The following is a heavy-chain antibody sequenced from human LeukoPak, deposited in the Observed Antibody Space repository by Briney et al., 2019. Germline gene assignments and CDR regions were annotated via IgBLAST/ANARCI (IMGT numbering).Heavy chain of an antibody. Sequence: PGGSLRLSCAASGFTFSSYAMSWVRQAPGKGLEWVAVISYDGSNKYYADSVKGRFTISRDNSKNTLYLQMNSLRAEDTAVYYCASPSPSYYDSSGYYYSLWYFDLWGRGTLVTVSS. V-gene: IGHV3-30-3*01. CDR3: ASPSPSYYDSSGYYYSLWYFDL. D-gene: IGHD3-22*01. CDR2: ISYDGSNK. J-gene: IGHJ2*01. CDR1: GFTFSSYA.